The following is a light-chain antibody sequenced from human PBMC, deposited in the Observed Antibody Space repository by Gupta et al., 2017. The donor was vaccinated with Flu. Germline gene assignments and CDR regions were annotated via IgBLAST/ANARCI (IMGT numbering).Light chain of an antibody. Sequence: SEGLRATSDCKASQRGRVNHNNREYITWYQQKPGQPPMLITYGTSTKASELPVRFSGSESAADFSLTISMRHDEDVAVYYCQQDDSAPCTFGQGTHLDIK. J-gene: IGKJ5*01. CDR2: GTS. CDR1: QRGRVNHNNREY. CDR3: QQDDSAPCT. V-gene: IGKV4-1*01.